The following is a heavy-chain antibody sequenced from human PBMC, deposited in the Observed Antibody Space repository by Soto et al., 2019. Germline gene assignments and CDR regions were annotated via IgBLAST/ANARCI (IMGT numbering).Heavy chain of an antibody. J-gene: IGHJ6*02. CDR2: IDPSDSYT. Sequence: GESLKISCKGSGYSFTSYWISWVRQMPGKGLEWMGRIDPSDSYTNYSPSFQGHVTISADKSISTAYLQWSSLKASDTAMYYCARLRYLREQLPYYYGMDVWGQGTTVTVSS. D-gene: IGHD5-18*01. CDR1: GYSFTSYW. CDR3: ARLRYLREQLPYYYGMDV. V-gene: IGHV5-10-1*01.